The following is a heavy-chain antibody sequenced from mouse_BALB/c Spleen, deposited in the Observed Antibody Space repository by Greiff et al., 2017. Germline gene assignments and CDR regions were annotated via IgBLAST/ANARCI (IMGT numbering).Heavy chain of an antibody. J-gene: IGHJ3*01. Sequence: DVMLVESGGGLVQPGGSLRLSCATSGFTFTDYYMSWVRQPPGKALEWLGFIRNKANGYTTEYSASVKGRFTISRDNSQSILYLQMNTLRAEDSATYYCARDKLGPFAYWGQGTLVTVSA. D-gene: IGHD4-1*01. CDR2: IRNKANGYTT. CDR1: GFTFTDYY. CDR3: ARDKLGPFAY. V-gene: IGHV7-3*02.